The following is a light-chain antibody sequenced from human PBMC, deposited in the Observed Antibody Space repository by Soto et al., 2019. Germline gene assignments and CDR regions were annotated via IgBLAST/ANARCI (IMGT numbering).Light chain of an antibody. Sequence: QSVLTQPASVSDSPGQSITISCTGTSSDVGGSNHVSWYQQHPGKAPKLMIYDVTNRPSGVSHRFSGSKSGSTASLIISGLQAEDEADYYCVSFTSSTTYVFGTGIKVTVL. CDR3: VSFTSSTTYV. CDR2: DVT. J-gene: IGLJ1*01. V-gene: IGLV2-14*01. CDR1: SSDVGGSNH.